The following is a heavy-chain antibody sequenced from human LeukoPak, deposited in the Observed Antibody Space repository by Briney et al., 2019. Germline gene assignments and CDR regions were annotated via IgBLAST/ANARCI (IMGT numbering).Heavy chain of an antibody. D-gene: IGHD1-26*01. V-gene: IGHV3-48*03. CDR1: GFTFSSYE. CDR3: ARGDWFDP. J-gene: IGHJ5*02. CDR2: ISSSGSTI. Sequence: SGGSLRLSCAASGFTFSSYEMNWVRQAPGKGLEGGSYISSSGSTIFYADSVKGRFNISKDNAKNSLYLQMNSLRAADTAVYYCARGDWFDPWGQGTLVTVSS.